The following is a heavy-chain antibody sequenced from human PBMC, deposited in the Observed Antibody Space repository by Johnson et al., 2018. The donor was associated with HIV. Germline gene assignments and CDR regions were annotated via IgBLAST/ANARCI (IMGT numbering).Heavy chain of an antibody. Sequence: QVQLVESGGGVVQPGRSLRLSCAASGFTFSSYAMHWVRQAPGKGLEWVSFISCDGSNKYYADSVKGRFTISRDNSKNTLYLQMNSLRSEDTAVDYCAKAGQLVASTSAFDIWGQGTMVTVSS. CDR2: ISCDGSNK. CDR1: GFTFSSYA. V-gene: IGHV3-30*18. CDR3: AKAGQLVASTSAFDI. D-gene: IGHD6-13*01. J-gene: IGHJ3*02.